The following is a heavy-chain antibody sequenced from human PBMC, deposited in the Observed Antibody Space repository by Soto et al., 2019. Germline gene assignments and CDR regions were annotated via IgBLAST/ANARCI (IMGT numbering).Heavy chain of an antibody. CDR1: GFTFSSYG. CDR2: ISYDGSNK. Sequence: QVQLVESGGGVVQPGRSLRLSCAASGFTFSSYGMHWVRQAPGKGLEWVAVISYDGSNKYYADSVKGRFTISRDNSKNTLYLQMNSLRAEDMAVYYCAKDIIAAAGSLDYWGQGTLVTVSS. V-gene: IGHV3-30*18. J-gene: IGHJ4*02. D-gene: IGHD6-13*01. CDR3: AKDIIAAAGSLDY.